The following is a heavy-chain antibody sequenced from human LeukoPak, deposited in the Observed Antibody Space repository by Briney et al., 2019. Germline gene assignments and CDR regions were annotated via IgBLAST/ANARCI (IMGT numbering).Heavy chain of an antibody. D-gene: IGHD3-10*01. J-gene: IGHJ5*02. CDR1: GDTFTGYY. CDR2: IIPNAGGT. CDR3: ARDSGANWFDP. V-gene: IGHV1-2*02. Sequence: ASAKVSCKASGDTFTGYYMHWVRQAPGQGLEWMGWIIPNAGGTNYAQKFQGRVTMTRDTSISTAYMELNNLRSDDTAVYYCARDSGANWFDPWGQGTLVTVSS.